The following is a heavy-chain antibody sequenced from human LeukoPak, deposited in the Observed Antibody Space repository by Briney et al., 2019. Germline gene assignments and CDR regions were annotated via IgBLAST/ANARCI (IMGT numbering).Heavy chain of an antibody. J-gene: IGHJ4*02. CDR2: IYTSGST. CDR1: GGSISSNY. CDR3: ARHSGSSGYWDS. D-gene: IGHD3-9*01. V-gene: IGHV4-4*09. Sequence: SETLSLTCTVSGGSISSNYWSWIRQPPGKGLEWIGYIYTSGSTNYNPSLKSRVTISVDTSKNQFSLKLSSVTAADTAVYYCARHSGSSGYWDSWGQGALVTVSS.